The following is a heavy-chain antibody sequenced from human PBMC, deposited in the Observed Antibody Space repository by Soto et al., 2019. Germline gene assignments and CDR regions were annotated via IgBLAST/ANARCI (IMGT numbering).Heavy chain of an antibody. CDR1: GFTFSSYA. CDR3: AKGQAFWSGSFYGMDV. D-gene: IGHD3-3*01. J-gene: IGHJ6*02. CDR2: ISGSGGST. Sequence: RRLSCAASGFTFSSYAMSWVRQAPGKGLEWVSAISGSGGSTYYADSVKGRFTISRDNSKNTLYLQMNSLRAEDTAVYYCAKGQAFWSGSFYGMDVWGQGTTVTVYS. V-gene: IGHV3-23*01.